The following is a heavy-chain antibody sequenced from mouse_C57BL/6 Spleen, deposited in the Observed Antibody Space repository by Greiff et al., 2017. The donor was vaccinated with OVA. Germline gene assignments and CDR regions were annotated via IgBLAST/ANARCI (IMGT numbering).Heavy chain of an antibody. Sequence: EVNVVESGGDLVKPGGSLKLSCAASGFTFSSYGMSWVRQTPDKRLEWVATISSGGSYTYYPDSVKGRFTISRDNAKNTLYLQMSSLKSEDTAMYYCARHGLGWDYFDYWGQGTTLTVSS. J-gene: IGHJ2*01. CDR1: GFTFSSYG. CDR2: ISSGGSYT. V-gene: IGHV5-6*01. CDR3: ARHGLGWDYFDY. D-gene: IGHD2-3*01.